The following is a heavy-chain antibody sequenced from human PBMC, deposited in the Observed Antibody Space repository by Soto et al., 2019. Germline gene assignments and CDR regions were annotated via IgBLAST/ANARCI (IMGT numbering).Heavy chain of an antibody. CDR2: IKQDGSEE. J-gene: IGHJ4*02. D-gene: IGHD2-15*01. V-gene: IGHV3-7*01. CDR3: ARDLGRYCSGGTCYQDY. Sequence: PGGSLRLSCAASGFTFSNYWMSWVRQAPGKGLEWVANIKQDGSEEYYVDSAKGRFTVSRDNAKNSLYLQMNSLRAEDTAVYYCARDLGRYCSGGTCYQDYWGQGTLVTVSS. CDR1: GFTFSNYW.